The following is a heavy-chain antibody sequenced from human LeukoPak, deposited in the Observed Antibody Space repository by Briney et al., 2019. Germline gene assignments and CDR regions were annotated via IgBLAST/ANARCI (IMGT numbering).Heavy chain of an antibody. J-gene: IGHJ6*02. V-gene: IGHV1-8*01. CDR2: KNPNSGNT. Sequence: GXSVKVSCKASGYTFTSYDINWVRQATGQGLEWMGWKNPNSGNTGYAQKFQGRVTMTRNTSISTAYMELSSLRSEDTAMYYCAREGYYDSSGFYYYGMDVWGQGTTVTVSS. CDR1: GYTFTSYD. CDR3: AREGYYDSSGFYYYGMDV. D-gene: IGHD3-22*01.